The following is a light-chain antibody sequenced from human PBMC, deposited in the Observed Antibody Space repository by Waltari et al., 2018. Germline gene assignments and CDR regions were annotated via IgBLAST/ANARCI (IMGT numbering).Light chain of an antibody. Sequence: EIVMTQSPATLSVSPGERATLSCRASQSVSSNLACYQQKPGQAPRLLIYGASTRATGIPARFSGSGSVTEFTLTISSLQSEDFAVYYCQQYNNWPPWTFGQGTKVEIK. J-gene: IGKJ1*01. V-gene: IGKV3-15*01. CDR3: QQYNNWPPWT. CDR2: GAS. CDR1: QSVSSN.